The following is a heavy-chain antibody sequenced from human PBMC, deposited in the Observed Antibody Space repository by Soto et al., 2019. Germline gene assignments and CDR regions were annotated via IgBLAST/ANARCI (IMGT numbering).Heavy chain of an antibody. V-gene: IGHV3-30*18. D-gene: IGHD6-19*01. CDR1: GFTFSGYG. CDR2: IAYDGSNK. Sequence: GGSLGLSCAASGFTFSGYGMHGVRQAPGKGLEWVAVIAYDGSNKYYADSVKGRFTISRDNSKNTLYLQMNSLIAEDTAVYYCAKAPGYSSGLDDYWGQGTLVTVSS. J-gene: IGHJ4*02. CDR3: AKAPGYSSGLDDY.